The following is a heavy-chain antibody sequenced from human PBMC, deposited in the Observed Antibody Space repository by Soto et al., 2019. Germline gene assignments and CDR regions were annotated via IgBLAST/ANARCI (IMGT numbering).Heavy chain of an antibody. J-gene: IGHJ4*02. CDR1: GYSFGNYD. V-gene: IGHV1-8*01. D-gene: IGHD1-1*01. CDR2: MNPNSGNT. CDR3: ARGKSLEN. Sequence: QVQLVQSGAEVKQPGASVKVSCKASGYSFGNYDINWVRQATGKGLEWMGWMNPNSGNTGYAQKFQGRVTMTRDTSITTAYMELSSLRSEDTAVYYCARGKSLENCGQGTLVTVSS.